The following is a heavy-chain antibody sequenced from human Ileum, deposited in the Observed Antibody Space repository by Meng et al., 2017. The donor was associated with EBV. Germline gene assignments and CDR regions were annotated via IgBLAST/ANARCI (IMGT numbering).Heavy chain of an antibody. J-gene: IGHJ4*02. CDR2: TYYSGST. V-gene: IGHV4-39*07. CDR1: GASIRGSRYY. Sequence: RQPLESGPGLVKPSETLSLTCTVSGASIRGSRYYWGWIRQPPGKGLEWIGSTYYSGSTNYNPSLKSRVTISVDTSKNQFSLNLSSVTAADTAVYYCARGDILTGYWYYFDYWGQGILVTVSS. CDR3: ARGDILTGYWYYFDY. D-gene: IGHD3-9*01.